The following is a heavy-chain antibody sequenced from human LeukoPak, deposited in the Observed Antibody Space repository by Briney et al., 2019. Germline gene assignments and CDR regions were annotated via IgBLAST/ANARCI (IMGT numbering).Heavy chain of an antibody. CDR2: IWYDGSNK. J-gene: IGHJ6*03. CDR3: ARSHYDFWSGYPPYYYYYYMDV. D-gene: IGHD3-3*01. V-gene: IGHV3-33*01. Sequence: GRSLRLSCAASGFTFSSYGMHWVRQAPGKGLEWVAVIWYDGSNKYYADSVKGRFTISRDNSKNTLYLQMNSLRAEDTAVYYRARSHYDFWSGYPPYYYYYYMDVWGKGTTVTVSS. CDR1: GFTFSSYG.